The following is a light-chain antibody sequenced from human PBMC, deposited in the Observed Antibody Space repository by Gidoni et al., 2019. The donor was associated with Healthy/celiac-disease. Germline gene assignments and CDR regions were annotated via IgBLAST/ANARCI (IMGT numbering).Light chain of an antibody. J-gene: IGLJ3*02. Sequence: QSVLPQPPSASGTPGPRVTISCSGSPSNIGSNTVNWYQHLPGTAPKLLIYSNNQRPSGVPDRFSGSKSGTSASLAISGLQSEDEADYYCAAWDDSLNGKVFGGGTKLTVL. CDR1: PSNIGSNT. V-gene: IGLV1-44*01. CDR3: AAWDDSLNGKV. CDR2: SNN.